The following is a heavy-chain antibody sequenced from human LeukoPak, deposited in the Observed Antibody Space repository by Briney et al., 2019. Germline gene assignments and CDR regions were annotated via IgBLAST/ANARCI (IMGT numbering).Heavy chain of an antibody. D-gene: IGHD5-18*01. CDR1: GFTFSSYG. Sequence: PGGSLRLSCAASGFTFSSYGMYSVRQAPGKGLEWVAFIRYDGSNKYYADSVKGRFTISRDNSKNTLYLQMNSLRAEDTAVYYCAKEGDKGGETKQLWLLPLDYWGQGTLVTVSS. J-gene: IGHJ4*02. CDR2: IRYDGSNK. V-gene: IGHV3-30*02. CDR3: AKEGDKGGETKQLWLLPLDY.